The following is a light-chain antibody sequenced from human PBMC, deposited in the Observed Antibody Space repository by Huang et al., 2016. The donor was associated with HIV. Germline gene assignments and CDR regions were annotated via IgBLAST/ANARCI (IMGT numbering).Light chain of an antibody. Sequence: EIELTQSPDTLSLSPGEKATLSCRTSQSVSSTSLAWYQQKAGQAPRLVIYGASSRAPGIPDRFRGSVSGTDFTLTISSLEPGDSAVYYCQQYGDSPRGFTFGPGTKVEIK. CDR2: GAS. CDR1: QSVSSTS. V-gene: IGKV3-20*01. J-gene: IGKJ3*01. CDR3: QQYGDSPRGFT.